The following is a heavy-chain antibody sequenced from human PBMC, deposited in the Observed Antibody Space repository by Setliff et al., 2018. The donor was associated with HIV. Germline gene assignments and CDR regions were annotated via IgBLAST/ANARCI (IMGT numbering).Heavy chain of an antibody. CDR1: GGSITGHY. V-gene: IGHV4-4*07. D-gene: IGHD4-17*01. Sequence: LSLTCTVSGGSITGHYWSWIRQPAGKGLEWIGRMYTSGSTKYNPSLKTRVTISVDTSKNQFSLKLHSVTAADTAVYYCAREGDYADFDYWGQGTLVTVSS. CDR2: MYTSGST. J-gene: IGHJ4*02. CDR3: AREGDYADFDY.